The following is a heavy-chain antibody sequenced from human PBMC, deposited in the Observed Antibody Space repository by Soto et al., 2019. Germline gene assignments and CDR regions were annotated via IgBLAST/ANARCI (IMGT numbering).Heavy chain of an antibody. Sequence: EVQLVESGGVVVQPGGSLRLSCASSGFTFDDYTMHWVRQAPGKGLEWVSLISWDGGSTYYADSVKGRFTISRDNSKKSLYLQMNSLRTEDTALYYCAKDISSGSQTWYFDLWGRGTLVTVSS. CDR2: ISWDGGST. D-gene: IGHD3-10*01. CDR1: GFTFDDYT. J-gene: IGHJ2*01. V-gene: IGHV3-43*01. CDR3: AKDISSGSQTWYFDL.